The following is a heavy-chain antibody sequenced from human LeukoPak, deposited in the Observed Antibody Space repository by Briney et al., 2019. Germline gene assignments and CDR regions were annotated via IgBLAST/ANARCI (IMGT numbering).Heavy chain of an antibody. CDR2: TYSGGST. J-gene: IGHJ4*02. CDR3: AKDTLSMIVVVITTLYDY. V-gene: IGHV3-66*01. D-gene: IGHD3-22*01. Sequence: GSLRLSCAASGFTVSSNYMSWVRQAPGKGLEWVSVTYSGGSTYYADSVKGRFTISRDNSKNTLYLQMNSLRAEDTAVYYCAKDTLSMIVVVITTLYDYWGQGTLVTVSS. CDR1: GFTVSSNY.